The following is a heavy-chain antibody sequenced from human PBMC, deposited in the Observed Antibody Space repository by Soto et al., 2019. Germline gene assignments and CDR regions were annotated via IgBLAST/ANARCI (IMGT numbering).Heavy chain of an antibody. CDR1: GFSFSSSA. Sequence: GGSLRLSCEASGFSFSSSAMNWVRQAPGKGLEWISVISGSGGATYFADSVKGRFTISRDNSKNTLYLQMNSLRAEDTAVYYCAKATLRVVHPLVFDHWGQGSLVTVSS. CDR2: ISGSGGAT. J-gene: IGHJ4*02. CDR3: AKATLRVVHPLVFDH. D-gene: IGHD3-3*01. V-gene: IGHV3-23*01.